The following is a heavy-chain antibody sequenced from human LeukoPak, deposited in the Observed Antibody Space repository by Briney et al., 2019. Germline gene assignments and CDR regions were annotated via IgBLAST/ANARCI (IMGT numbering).Heavy chain of an antibody. CDR2: ISSSSSYT. J-gene: IGHJ5*02. V-gene: IGHV3-11*06. CDR1: GFTFSDYY. Sequence: GGSLRLSCAASGFTFSDYYMSWIRQAPGKGLEWVSYISSSSSYTNYADSVKGRFTISRDNAKNSLYLQMNSLGAEDTAVYYCARHGPWDYGGNSGEWFDPWGQGTLVTVSS. D-gene: IGHD4-23*01. CDR3: ARHGPWDYGGNSGEWFDP.